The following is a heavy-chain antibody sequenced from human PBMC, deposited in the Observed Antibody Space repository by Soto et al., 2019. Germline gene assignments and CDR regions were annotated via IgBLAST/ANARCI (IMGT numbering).Heavy chain of an antibody. Sequence: PSETLSLTSTVSGGSISSSSYYWGWIRQPPGKGLEWIGSIYYSGSTYYNPSLKSRVSISVDTSNNQFSLKLSSVTAADTAVYYCARQKLRPLDYGMDVWGQGTTVTVSS. CDR2: IYYSGST. CDR1: GGSISSSSYY. CDR3: ARQKLRPLDYGMDV. V-gene: IGHV4-39*01. J-gene: IGHJ6*02. D-gene: IGHD4-17*01.